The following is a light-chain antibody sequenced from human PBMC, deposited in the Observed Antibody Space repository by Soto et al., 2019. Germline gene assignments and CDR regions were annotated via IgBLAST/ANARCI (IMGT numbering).Light chain of an antibody. CDR2: GVS. Sequence: EIVFTQSPCTLSLSPFERSTLSCRASQSVSSSYLAWYQQKPGQAPRLLIYGVSTRATGIPARFSGSGSGTEFTLTISSLQSEDFAVYYCQQYNNWRTFGQGTRLENK. CDR1: QSVSSSY. CDR3: QQYNNWRT. V-gene: IGKV3-15*01. J-gene: IGKJ5*01.